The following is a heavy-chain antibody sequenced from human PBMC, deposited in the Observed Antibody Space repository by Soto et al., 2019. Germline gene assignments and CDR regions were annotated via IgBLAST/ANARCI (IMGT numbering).Heavy chain of an antibody. J-gene: IGHJ6*02. CDR1: GGSISSGVYY. V-gene: IGHV4-31*03. CDR3: ARETRSGYDSGSYYAMDV. D-gene: IGHD5-12*01. Sequence: SETLSLTCTVSGGSISSGVYYWSWIRQHPGKGLGWIGYIYYSGSTYYNPSFKSRVTISVDTSKNQFSLKLSCVTAADTAVYYCARETRSGYDSGSYYAMDVWGQGNTVTVSS. CDR2: IYYSGST.